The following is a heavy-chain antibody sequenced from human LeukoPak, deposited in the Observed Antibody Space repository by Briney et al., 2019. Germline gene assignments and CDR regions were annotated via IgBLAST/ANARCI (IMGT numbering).Heavy chain of an antibody. CDR3: ARGSGYSGYDLKAFDI. CDR2: IYYSGST. Sequence: PSETLSLTCTVSGGSSSSYYWSWIRQPPGKGLEWIGYIYYSGSTNYNPSLKSRVTISVDTSKNQFSLRLSSVTAADTAVYYCARGSGYSGYDLKAFDIWGQGTMVTVSS. D-gene: IGHD5-12*01. V-gene: IGHV4-59*01. CDR1: GGSSSSYY. J-gene: IGHJ3*02.